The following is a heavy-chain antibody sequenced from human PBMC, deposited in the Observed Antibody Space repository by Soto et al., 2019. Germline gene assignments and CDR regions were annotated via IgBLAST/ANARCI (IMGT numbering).Heavy chain of an antibody. CDR1: GYSISSGYY. D-gene: IGHD2-15*01. CDR3: ARDGSVVVAATDDAFDI. CDR2: IYHSGST. J-gene: IGHJ3*02. Sequence: SETLSLTCTVSGYSISSGYYWGWIRQPPGKGLEWIGSIYHSGSTYYNPSLKSRVTISVDTSKNQFSLKLSSVTAADTAVYYCARDGSVVVAATDDAFDIWGQGTMVTVSS. V-gene: IGHV4-38-2*02.